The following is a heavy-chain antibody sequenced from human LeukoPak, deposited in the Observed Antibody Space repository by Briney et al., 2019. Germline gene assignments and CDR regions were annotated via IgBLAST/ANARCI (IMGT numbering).Heavy chain of an antibody. CDR3: ARDVEFCSDGACYWTNFDH. D-gene: IGHD2-15*01. Sequence: GGSLRLSCVASGFTFSRYAMSWVRQAPGKGLEWVSTISSSGGSSYYADSVKGRFTISRDNSKNTLYLQMNSLRAEDTAVYYCARDVEFCSDGACYWTNFDHWGQGTLVTVSS. CDR2: ISSSGGSS. CDR1: GFTFSRYA. V-gene: IGHV3-23*01. J-gene: IGHJ4*02.